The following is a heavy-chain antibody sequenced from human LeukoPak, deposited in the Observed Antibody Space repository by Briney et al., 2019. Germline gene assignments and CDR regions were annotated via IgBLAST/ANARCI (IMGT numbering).Heavy chain of an antibody. V-gene: IGHV3-11*01. J-gene: IGHJ6*02. CDR3: ARDEFIAAAVTYYGMDV. Sequence: NPGGSLRLSCAASGFTFSDYYMSWIRQAPGKGLEWVSYISSSGSTIYYADSVKGRFTISRDNAKNSLYLQMNSLRAEDTAVYYCARDEFIAAAVTYYGMDVWGQGTTVTVSS. CDR1: GFTFSDYY. D-gene: IGHD6-13*01. CDR2: ISSSGSTI.